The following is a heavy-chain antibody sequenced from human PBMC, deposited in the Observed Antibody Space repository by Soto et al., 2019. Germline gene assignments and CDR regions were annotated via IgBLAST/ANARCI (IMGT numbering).Heavy chain of an antibody. D-gene: IGHD3-22*01. CDR3: ARVALEDSSGYYYFDY. CDR2: IIPIFGTA. J-gene: IGHJ4*02. V-gene: IGHV1-69*13. Sequence: SVKVSCKASGGTFSSYAISWVRQAPGQGLEWMGGIIPIFGTANYAQKFQGRVTITADESTSTAYMELSSLRSEDTAVYYCARVALEDSSGYYYFDYWGQGTLVTVS. CDR1: GGTFSSYA.